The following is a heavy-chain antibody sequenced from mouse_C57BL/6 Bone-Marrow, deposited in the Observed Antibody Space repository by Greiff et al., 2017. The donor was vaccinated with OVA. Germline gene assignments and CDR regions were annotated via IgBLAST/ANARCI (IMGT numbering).Heavy chain of an antibody. CDR1: GFTFSDAW. CDR2: IRNKANNHAT. Sequence: EVQLVESGGGLVQPGGSMKLSCAASGFTFSDAWMDWVRQSPEKGLEWVAEIRNKANNHATYYAESVKGRFTISRDDSKSSVYLQMNSLRAEDTGIYYCTRTTVVARDYWGQGTTLTVSS. V-gene: IGHV6-6*01. CDR3: TRTTVVARDY. J-gene: IGHJ2*01. D-gene: IGHD1-1*01.